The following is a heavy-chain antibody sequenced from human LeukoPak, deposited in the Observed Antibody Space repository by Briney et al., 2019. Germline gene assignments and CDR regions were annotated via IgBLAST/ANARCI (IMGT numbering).Heavy chain of an antibody. J-gene: IGHJ4*02. Sequence: SETLSLTCTVSGGSISNYYWRWIRQPPGKGVEWIGYISNSGSTNYTPSLRSRVTISLDTSKNQFSLKLSSVTAADTAVYYCARLGNYGGNSGFDYWGQGTLVTVSS. CDR1: GGSISNYY. D-gene: IGHD4-23*01. CDR3: ARLGNYGGNSGFDY. V-gene: IGHV4-59*08. CDR2: ISNSGST.